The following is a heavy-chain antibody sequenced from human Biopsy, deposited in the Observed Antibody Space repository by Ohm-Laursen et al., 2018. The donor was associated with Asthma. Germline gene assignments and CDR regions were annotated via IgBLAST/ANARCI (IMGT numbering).Heavy chain of an antibody. V-gene: IGHV3-33*01. Sequence: SLRLSCAASGFTFSSYGMHWVRQAPGKGLEWVAVIWYDGGNKYYADSVKGRFIISRDNSKNTLYLQMNSLRAEDTAVYYCARDIVATMIGYYYYGMDVWGHGTTVTVSS. D-gene: IGHD5-12*01. J-gene: IGHJ6*02. CDR2: IWYDGGNK. CDR1: GFTFSSYG. CDR3: ARDIVATMIGYYYYGMDV.